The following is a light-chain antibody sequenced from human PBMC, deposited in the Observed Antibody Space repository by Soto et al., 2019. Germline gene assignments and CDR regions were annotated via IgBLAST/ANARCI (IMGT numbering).Light chain of an antibody. CDR1: QAISNA. CDR2: DVS. CDR3: QQFRDSPFT. J-gene: IGKJ4*01. Sequence: AIPLTQSPSSLSASVGARVAITCRASQAISNALAWYQQKPGQPPTLLIYDVSSLESGVPSRFSGSGSGTDFTLTIRSLQPEDFATYFCQQFRDSPFTCGGGTGVDIK. V-gene: IGKV1D-13*01.